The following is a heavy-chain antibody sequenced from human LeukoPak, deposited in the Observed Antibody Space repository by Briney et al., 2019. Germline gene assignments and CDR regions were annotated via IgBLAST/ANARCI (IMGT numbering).Heavy chain of an antibody. CDR1: GFTFSSYS. Sequence: GGSLRLSCVGSGFTFSSYSMNWVRQAPGKGLEWVSSISSESAYILYADLVKGRFTTSRDNAKNSLYLHLDSLRGDDTATYYCAREGNDYYYDQWGQGTLVTVSP. J-gene: IGHJ4*02. CDR3: AREGNDYYYDQ. V-gene: IGHV3-21*01. CDR2: ISSESAYI. D-gene: IGHD3-16*01.